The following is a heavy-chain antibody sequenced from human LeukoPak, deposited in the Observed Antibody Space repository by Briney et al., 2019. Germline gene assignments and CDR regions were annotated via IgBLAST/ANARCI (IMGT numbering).Heavy chain of an antibody. J-gene: IGHJ4*02. D-gene: IGHD3-3*02. Sequence: PSETLSLTCTVSGGSISSYYWSWIRQPPGKGLECIGYIYYSGSTNYNPSLKSRATISVDTSKNQFSLKLSSVTAADTAVYYCARDAFGRSGFDYWGQGTLVTVSS. V-gene: IGHV4-59*01. CDR2: IYYSGST. CDR3: ARDAFGRSGFDY. CDR1: GGSISSYY.